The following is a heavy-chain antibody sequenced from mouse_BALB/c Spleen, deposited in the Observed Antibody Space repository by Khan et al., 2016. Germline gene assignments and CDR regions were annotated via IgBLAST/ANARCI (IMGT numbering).Heavy chain of an antibody. CDR3: ALRGWYGYYFDS. CDR2: ISYSGTT. CDR1: GYSITSDYA. V-gene: IGHV3-2*02. J-gene: IGHJ2*01. D-gene: IGHD2-10*02. Sequence: EVQLQESGPGLVKPSQSLSLTCTVTGYSITSDYAWNWIRQFPGNKLEWMGYISYSGTTRYNPSLKSRISITRDTSKNQFFLQLNSVTTEDTATNYCALRGWYGYYFDSWGQGTTLTVSS.